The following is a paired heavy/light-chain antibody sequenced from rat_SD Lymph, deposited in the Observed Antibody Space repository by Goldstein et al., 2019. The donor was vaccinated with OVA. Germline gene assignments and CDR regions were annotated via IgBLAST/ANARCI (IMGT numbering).Heavy chain of an antibody. CDR3: ARVLSYYFDY. CDR1: GFTFSNFG. CDR2: ISSSSNY. J-gene: IGHJ2*01. V-gene: IGHV5-34*01. D-gene: IGHD2-6*01. Sequence: EVQLVESGGGLVQPGRSLKLSCLASGFTFSNFGMNWIRQAPGKGLEWVASISSSSNYVYYADTVKGRFTISRDNAKNTLYLQMTSLRSEDTALYYCARVLSYYFDYWGQGVMVTVSS.
Light chain of an antibody. CDR2: AAN. CDR3: LQGSKFPNT. CDR1: EDIYSY. V-gene: IGKV12S38*01. Sequence: DIQMTQSPASLSASLGETVSIECLASEDIYSYLAWYQQKPGKSPQLLIYAANRLQDGVPSRFSGSGSGTQYSLKISGMQPEDEGDYFCLQGSKFPNTFGAGTKLELK. J-gene: IGKJ2-1*01.